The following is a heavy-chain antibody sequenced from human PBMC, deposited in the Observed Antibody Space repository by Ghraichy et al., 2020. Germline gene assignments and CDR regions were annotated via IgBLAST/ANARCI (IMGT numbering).Heavy chain of an antibody. CDR3: VREIPTTTLYD. V-gene: IGHV3-66*01. D-gene: IGHD2/OR15-2a*01. CDR1: GFSVSNDY. J-gene: IGHJ4*02. Sequence: GGSLRLSCAASGFSVSNDYMSWVRQAPGKGLEWVSVIYRGDRTYYTDSVKGRFTISRDNSHNKVHLQMNNLRAEDTALYYCVREIPTTTLYDWGQGTLVTVSS. CDR2: IYRGDRT.